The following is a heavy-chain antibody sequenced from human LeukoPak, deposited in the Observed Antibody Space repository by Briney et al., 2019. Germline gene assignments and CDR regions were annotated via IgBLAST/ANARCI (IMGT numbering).Heavy chain of an antibody. D-gene: IGHD6-13*01. CDR2: INHSGST. V-gene: IGHV4-34*01. CDR1: GGSFSGYY. CDR3: ARMSVRIFPGYSSSWLLFDY. J-gene: IGHJ4*02. Sequence: SETLSLTCAVYGGSFSGYYWSWIRQPPGKGLEWIGEINHSGSTNYNPSLKSRVTISVDTSKNQFSLKLSSVTAADTAVYYRARMSVRIFPGYSSSWLLFDYWGQGTLVTVSS.